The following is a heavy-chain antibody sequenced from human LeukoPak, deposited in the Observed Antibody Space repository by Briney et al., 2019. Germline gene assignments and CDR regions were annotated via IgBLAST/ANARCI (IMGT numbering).Heavy chain of an antibody. Sequence: PSETLSLTCTVSGGSISNYYWTWIRQPPGKGLEWIGYIYNSGTTNYNPSLKSRVTMSVDTSKNQFSLKLSSVTAADTAVYYCARNLNGNDYWGQGTLVTVSS. D-gene: IGHD1-14*01. CDR2: IYNSGTT. J-gene: IGHJ4*02. V-gene: IGHV4-59*12. CDR3: ARNLNGNDY. CDR1: GGSISNYY.